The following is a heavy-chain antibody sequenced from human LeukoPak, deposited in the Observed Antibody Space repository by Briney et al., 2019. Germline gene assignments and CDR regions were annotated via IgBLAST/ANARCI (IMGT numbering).Heavy chain of an antibody. CDR2: IYHSGST. CDR1: GGSISSGGYS. J-gene: IGHJ4*02. CDR3: ARACDDRFYYCY. Sequence: PSETLSLTCAVSGGSISSGGYSWSWIRQPPGKGLEWVGYIYHSGSTYYNPSLKSRVTISVDRSKNQFSLKLSSMTAADTAVYYCARACDDRFYYCYWGQGTLVTVSP. V-gene: IGHV4-30-2*01. D-gene: IGHD3-22*01.